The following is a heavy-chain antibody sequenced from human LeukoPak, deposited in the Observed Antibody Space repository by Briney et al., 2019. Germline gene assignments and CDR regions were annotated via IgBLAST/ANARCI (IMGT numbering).Heavy chain of an antibody. Sequence: ASAKVSCKASGYTFTTYEMHWVRQAPGQGLEWMGIINPSGGSTNYAQKFQGRVTMTRDTSTSTVYMELSSLRSEDTAVYYCARKGGLQVWGQGTTVTVSS. V-gene: IGHV1-46*01. D-gene: IGHD3-16*01. J-gene: IGHJ6*02. CDR1: GYTFTTYE. CDR2: INPSGGST. CDR3: ARKGGLQV.